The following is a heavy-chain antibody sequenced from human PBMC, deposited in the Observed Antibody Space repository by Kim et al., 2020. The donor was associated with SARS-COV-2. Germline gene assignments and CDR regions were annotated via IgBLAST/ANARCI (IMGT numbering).Heavy chain of an antibody. Sequence: SGPTLVKPTQTLTLTCSFSGFSLTTRGVGVGWIRQPPGKALEWLALIYWDEDKRYSPSLKSRLTITKDTSKNQVVLTMTNMDPVDTATYYCAHRPPITIFGAIRRTYYFDYWGQGTLVTVSS. CDR3: AHRPPITIFGAIRRTYYFDY. J-gene: IGHJ4*02. CDR1: GFSLTTRGVG. V-gene: IGHV2-5*02. D-gene: IGHD3-3*01. CDR2: IYWDEDK.